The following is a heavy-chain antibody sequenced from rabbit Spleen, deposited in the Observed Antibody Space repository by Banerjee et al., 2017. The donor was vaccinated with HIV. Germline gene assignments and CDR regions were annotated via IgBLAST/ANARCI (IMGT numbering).Heavy chain of an antibody. V-gene: IGHV1S40*01. CDR1: GFSFSSDYD. CDR3: AREGSGYYGMDL. CDR2: IGAGSSGST. D-gene: IGHD1-1*01. J-gene: IGHJ6*01. Sequence: QSLEESGGGLVKPGASLTLTCKASGFSFSSDYDMCWVRQAPGKGLEWIACIGAGSSGSTYYASWAKGRFTISRTWSTTVTLQMTSLTAADTATYFCAREGSGYYGMDLCGPGTLVTVS.